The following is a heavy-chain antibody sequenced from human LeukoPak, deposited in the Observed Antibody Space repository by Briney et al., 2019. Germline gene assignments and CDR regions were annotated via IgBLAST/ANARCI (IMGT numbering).Heavy chain of an antibody. CDR1: GFTFGSYG. Sequence: GGSLKLSCAASGFTFGSYGMHWVRQAPGKGLEWVTFIRSDGSNKYYADSVKGRFTISRDNSKNTLYLQMNSLRAEDTAVYYCARPYQDIVVVPLGGYMDVWGKGTTVTVSS. V-gene: IGHV3-30*02. CDR3: ARPYQDIVVVPLGGYMDV. CDR2: IRSDGSNK. J-gene: IGHJ6*03. D-gene: IGHD2-2*01.